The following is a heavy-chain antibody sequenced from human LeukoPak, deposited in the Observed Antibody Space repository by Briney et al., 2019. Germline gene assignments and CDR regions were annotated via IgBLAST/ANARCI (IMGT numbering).Heavy chain of an antibody. CDR2: IYYSGST. J-gene: IGHJ4*02. V-gene: IGHV4-39*01. CDR1: GGSISSSSYY. D-gene: IGHD3-10*01. Sequence: SETLSLTCTDSGGSISSSSYYWGWIRQPPGKGLEWIGSIYYSGSTYYNPSLKSRVTISVDTSKNQFSLKLSSVTAADTAVYYCVRQIAVYSITNYWGQGTLVTVSS. CDR3: VRQIAVYSITNY.